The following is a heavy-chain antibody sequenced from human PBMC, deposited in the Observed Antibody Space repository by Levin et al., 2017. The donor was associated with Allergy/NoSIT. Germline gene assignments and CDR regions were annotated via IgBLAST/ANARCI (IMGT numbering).Heavy chain of an antibody. D-gene: IGHD2-15*01. Sequence: GGSLRLSCAASGFTFSSYGMSWVRQAPGKGLEWVSGFSDSAGTTNYAASVKGRFTISRDNSKNTLYLQLNSLRAEDTAIYYCAKCGGGSCYNAFDVWGQGTMVTVSS. J-gene: IGHJ3*01. CDR1: GFTFSSYG. V-gene: IGHV3-23*01. CDR3: AKCGGGSCYNAFDV. CDR2: FSDSAGTT.